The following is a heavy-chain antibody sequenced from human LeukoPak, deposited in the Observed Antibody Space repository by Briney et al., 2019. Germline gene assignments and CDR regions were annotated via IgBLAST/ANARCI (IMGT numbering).Heavy chain of an antibody. V-gene: IGHV3-30*18. J-gene: IGHJ4*02. CDR1: GFTFSAYG. CDR3: AKEAATSQIDY. D-gene: IGHD6-25*01. CDR2: VSHDGHTK. Sequence: GGSLRLSCAASGFTFSAYGMHWVRQVPVKGLQWVAVVSHDGHTKYYEDSVKGCFTISRDNSKNTLSLQMNSLRPDDTGVYFCAKEAATSQIDYWGQGTLVTVSS.